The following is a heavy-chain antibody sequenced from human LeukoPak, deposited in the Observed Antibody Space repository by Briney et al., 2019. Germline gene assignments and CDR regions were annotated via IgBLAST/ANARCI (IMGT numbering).Heavy chain of an antibody. CDR2: IYYSGST. J-gene: IGHJ6*02. V-gene: IGHV4-39*01. CDR3: ARQEQLAYYYYGMDV. CDR1: GGSSSSSSYS. Sequence: SETRSRTCTGSGGSSSSSSYSWGWIRQPPGKGLEWIGSIYYSGSTYYNPSLKSRVTISVDTSKNQFSLKLSSVTAADTAVYYCARQEQLAYYYYGMDVWGQGTTVTVSS. D-gene: IGHD6-13*01.